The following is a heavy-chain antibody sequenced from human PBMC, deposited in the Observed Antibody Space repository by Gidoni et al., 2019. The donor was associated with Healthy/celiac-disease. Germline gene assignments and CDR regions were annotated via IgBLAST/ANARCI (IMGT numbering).Heavy chain of an antibody. D-gene: IGHD1-26*01. V-gene: IGHV3-21*01. CDR3: ARVRSEWEELPGWFDP. Sequence: VQLVESGGGLVKPGGSLRLSCAASGFTFSSYSMNWVRQAPGQGLEWVSSISSSSSYIYYADSVKGRFTISRDNAKNSLYLQMNSLRAEDTAVYYCARVRSEWEELPGWFDPWGQGTLVTVSS. J-gene: IGHJ5*02. CDR1: GFTFSSYS. CDR2: ISSSSSYI.